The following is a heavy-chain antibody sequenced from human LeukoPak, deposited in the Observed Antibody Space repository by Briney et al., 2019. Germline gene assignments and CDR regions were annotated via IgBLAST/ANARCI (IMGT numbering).Heavy chain of an antibody. CDR2: IKQDGSEK. Sequence: GGSLRLSCAASGFTLSSYWMSWVRQAPGKGLEWVANIKQDGSEKYYVDSVKGRFTISRGNAKNSLYLQMNSLRAEDTAVYYCARVQAAEDYWGQGTLVTVSS. CDR3: ARVQAAEDY. V-gene: IGHV3-7*01. CDR1: GFTLSSYW. D-gene: IGHD6-13*01. J-gene: IGHJ4*02.